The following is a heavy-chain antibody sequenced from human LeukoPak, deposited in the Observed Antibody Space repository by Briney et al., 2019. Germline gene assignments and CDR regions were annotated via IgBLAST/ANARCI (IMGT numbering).Heavy chain of an antibody. V-gene: IGHV3-48*04. CDR1: GFTFSSYS. CDR3: ARRSGSFLDY. D-gene: IGHD1-26*01. CDR2: ISSSSSTI. Sequence: GGSLRLSCAASGFTFSSYSMNWVRQTPGKGLEWVSYISSSSSTIYYADSVKGRFTISRDNAKNSLYLQMNSLRAEDTAVYYCARRSGSFLDYWGQGTLVTVSS. J-gene: IGHJ4*02.